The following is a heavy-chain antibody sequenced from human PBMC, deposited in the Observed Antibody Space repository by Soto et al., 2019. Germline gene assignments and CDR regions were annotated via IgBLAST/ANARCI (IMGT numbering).Heavy chain of an antibody. CDR1: GGSISSYY. D-gene: IGHD3-22*01. V-gene: IGHV4-59*01. CDR3: ARDRGWYYDSSGYSKVDYYYGMDV. CDR2: IYYSGST. Sequence: SETLSLTCTVSGGSISSYYWSWIRQPPGKGLEWIGYIYYSGSTNYNPSLKSRVTISVDTSKNQFSLKLSSVTAADTAVYYCARDRGWYYDSSGYSKVDYYYGMDVWGQGTTVTVSS. J-gene: IGHJ6*02.